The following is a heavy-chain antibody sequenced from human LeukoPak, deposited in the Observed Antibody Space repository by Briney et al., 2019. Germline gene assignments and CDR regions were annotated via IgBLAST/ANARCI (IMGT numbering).Heavy chain of an antibody. J-gene: IGHJ4*02. Sequence: SETLSLTCTVSGGSISSYYWSWIRQPPGKGLEWIGYIYYSGSTNYNPSLKSRVTISVDTSKNQFSLKLGSVTAADTAVYYCASGYSGSYQLPGFDYWGQGTLVTVSS. CDR3: ASGYSGSYQLPGFDY. D-gene: IGHD1-26*01. CDR2: IYYSGST. V-gene: IGHV4-59*08. CDR1: GGSISSYY.